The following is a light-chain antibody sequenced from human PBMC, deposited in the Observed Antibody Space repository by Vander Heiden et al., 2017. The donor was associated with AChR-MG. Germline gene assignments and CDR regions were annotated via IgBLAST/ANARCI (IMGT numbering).Light chain of an antibody. CDR1: SSDVGGYNY. J-gene: IGLJ2*01. V-gene: IGLV2-14*03. CDR3: SSYTSSSTWV. CDR2: DVS. Sequence: QSALTQPASVSGSPGQSITISCTGTSSDVGGYNYVSWYQQHPGNTPILMIYDVSNRPSGVSNRFSGSKSGNTASLTISGLQAEDEAYYYCSSYTSSSTWVFGGGTKLTVL.